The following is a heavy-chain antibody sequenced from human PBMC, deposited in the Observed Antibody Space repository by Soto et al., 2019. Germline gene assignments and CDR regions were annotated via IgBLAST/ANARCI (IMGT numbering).Heavy chain of an antibody. CDR1: GYTFTSYG. J-gene: IGHJ5*02. CDR3: ARDSSSWALNWFDP. Sequence: ASVKVSCKASGYTFTSYGISWVRQAPGQGLEWMGWISAYNGNTNYAQKLQGRVTMTTDTSTSTAYMELRSLRSDDTAVYYCARDSSSWALNWFDPWGQGTLVTVSS. CDR2: ISAYNGNT. D-gene: IGHD6-13*01. V-gene: IGHV1-18*04.